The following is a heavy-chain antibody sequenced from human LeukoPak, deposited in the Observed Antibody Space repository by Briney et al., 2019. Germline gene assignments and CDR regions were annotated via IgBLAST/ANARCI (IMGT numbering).Heavy chain of an antibody. J-gene: IGHJ5*02. CDR2: INPSGTTT. CDR3: ARDHSVEDRAWWFDP. D-gene: IGHD4-23*01. CDR1: GYTFTNNY. V-gene: IGHV1-46*01. Sequence: ASVKVSCKASGYTFTNNYMHWVRQAPGRGLEWMAVINPSGTTTTYARKFQGRLTLTRDMSTTTDYMELSSLTSEDTAMYYCARDHSVEDRAWWFDPWGQGTLVTVSS.